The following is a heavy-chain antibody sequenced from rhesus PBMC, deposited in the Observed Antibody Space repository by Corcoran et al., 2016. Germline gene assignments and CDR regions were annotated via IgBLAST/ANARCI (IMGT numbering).Heavy chain of an antibody. Sequence: EVQLVESGGGLVQPGGSLRLSCAASGFTFSSYGMHWVRQAPGKGRERGAVRNYNGSKKYDADTGKDLFTSPRDNVKNMLYRQLNNLKVEETAVYYCARVPYGSSYNNRFDVWGPGVLVTVSS. J-gene: IGHJ5-1*01. D-gene: IGHD4-29*01. V-gene: IGHV3-54*02. CDR3: ARVPYGSSYNNRFDV. CDR1: GFTFSSYG. CDR2: RNYNGSKK.